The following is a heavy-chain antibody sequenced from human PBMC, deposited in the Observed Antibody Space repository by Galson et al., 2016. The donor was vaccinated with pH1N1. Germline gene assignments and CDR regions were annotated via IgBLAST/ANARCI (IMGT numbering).Heavy chain of an antibody. CDR1: GFSFSVFG. J-gene: IGHJ4*02. CDR3: ARDEGFCRSISCLDFAQ. Sequence: SLRLSCAASGFSFSVFGMHWVRQAPGKGLEWMGFIASDERNTYYGDSAKGRFAISKDKSKNTLYLQMNSLRPEDTALYYCARDEGFCRSISCLDFAQGGQGILVTVSS. V-gene: IGHV3-30*02. D-gene: IGHD2-2*01. CDR2: IASDERNT.